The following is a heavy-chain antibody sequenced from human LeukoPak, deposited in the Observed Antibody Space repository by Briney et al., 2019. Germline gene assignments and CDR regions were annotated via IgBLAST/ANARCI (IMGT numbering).Heavy chain of an antibody. J-gene: IGHJ5*02. Sequence: KASQTLSLTCTVSGVSISSGSYFWSWIRQPAGKGLEWIGRIYTSGSTNYNPSLKSRVTISVDTSKNQFPLKLSSVTAADTAVYYCARLAISSEYWFDPWGQGTLVTVSS. CDR1: GVSISSGSYF. V-gene: IGHV4-61*02. CDR3: ARLAISSEYWFDP. CDR2: IYTSGST. D-gene: IGHD2-2*02.